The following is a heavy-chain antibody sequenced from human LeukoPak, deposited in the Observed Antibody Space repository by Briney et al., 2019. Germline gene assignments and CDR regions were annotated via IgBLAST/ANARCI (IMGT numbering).Heavy chain of an antibody. CDR1: GASISTYY. D-gene: IGHD6-19*01. Sequence: TSETLSLTCTVSGASISTYYWSWVRQPPGRGLEWIGYLFFGGSTNYNPSLKSRVTISSDTSKNQLSLKLTSVTAADTAVYYCARAGGGWSFDYLGQGTLVTVSS. J-gene: IGHJ4*02. CDR3: ARAGGGWSFDY. CDR2: LFFGGST. V-gene: IGHV4-59*01.